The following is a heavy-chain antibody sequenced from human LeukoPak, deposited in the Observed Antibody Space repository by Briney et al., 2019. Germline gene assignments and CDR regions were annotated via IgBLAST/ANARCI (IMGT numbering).Heavy chain of an antibody. V-gene: IGHV3-30*18. Sequence: GGSLRLSCAASGFTFTTYGLHWVRQAPGKGLEWVAAIASNGWSQYYADSVKGRFTISRDNSKNTLFLQMNSQRPNDTAVYYCAKRGRYSLNWYHYFDYWGQGTLVTVSS. CDR1: GFTFTTYG. CDR2: IASNGWSQ. CDR3: AKRGRYSLNWYHYFDY. J-gene: IGHJ4*02. D-gene: IGHD6-13*01.